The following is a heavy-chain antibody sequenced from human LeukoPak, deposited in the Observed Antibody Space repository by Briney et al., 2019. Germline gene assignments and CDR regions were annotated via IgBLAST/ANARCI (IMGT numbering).Heavy chain of an antibody. J-gene: IGHJ4*02. CDR2: IKEDGSEK. V-gene: IGHV3-7*01. CDR1: GFTFSTYW. D-gene: IGHD5-24*01. CDR3: ARDGWRAINY. Sequence: GGSLRLSCAASGFTFSTYWMSWVRQAPGKGLEWLVNIKEDGSEKYYVDSVRGRFTISRDNAKNSLFLQMNSLRAEDTAVYYCARDGWRAINYWGQGTLVTVSS.